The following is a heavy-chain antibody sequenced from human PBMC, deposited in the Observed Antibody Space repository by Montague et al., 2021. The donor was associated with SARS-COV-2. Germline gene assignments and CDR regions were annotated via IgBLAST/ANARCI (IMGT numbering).Heavy chain of an antibody. Sequence: CAISGVSVSSNSAAWNWIRQSPSRGLEWLGRTYYRSKWYNDYAVSVKSRITINPDTSKNQFSLQLNSVTPEDTAVYYCARGLWFGELLYYYYYYGMDVWGKGTTVTASS. D-gene: IGHD3-10*01. V-gene: IGHV6-1*01. CDR2: TYYRSKWYN. J-gene: IGHJ6*04. CDR1: GVSVSSNSAA. CDR3: ARGLWFGELLYYYYYYGMDV.